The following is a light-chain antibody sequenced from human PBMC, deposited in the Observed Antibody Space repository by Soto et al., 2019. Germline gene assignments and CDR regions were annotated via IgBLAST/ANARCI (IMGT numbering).Light chain of an antibody. CDR1: QGIRTD. Sequence: AIQMTQSPSSLSASVGDRVTITCRASQGIRTDLGWYQQKPGKAPKLLIYVASSLQSGVPSRFSGSGSGKDFTLTISSLQPEDFATYYCLQDYSYPYTFGQGTKLEIK. J-gene: IGKJ2*01. CDR2: VAS. V-gene: IGKV1-6*01. CDR3: LQDYSYPYT.